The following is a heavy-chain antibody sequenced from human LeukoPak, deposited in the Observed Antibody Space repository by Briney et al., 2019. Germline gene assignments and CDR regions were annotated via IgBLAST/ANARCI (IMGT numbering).Heavy chain of an antibody. J-gene: IGHJ4*02. Sequence: ASVKVSCKASGYTFTSYGISRVRQAPGQGLEWMGGIIPIFGTANYAQKFQGRVTITADQSTSTAYMELSSLRSEDTAVYYCARSTVGGITLAYWGQGTLVTVSS. CDR2: IIPIFGTA. V-gene: IGHV1-69*13. D-gene: IGHD1-26*01. CDR1: GYTFTSYG. CDR3: ARSTVGGITLAY.